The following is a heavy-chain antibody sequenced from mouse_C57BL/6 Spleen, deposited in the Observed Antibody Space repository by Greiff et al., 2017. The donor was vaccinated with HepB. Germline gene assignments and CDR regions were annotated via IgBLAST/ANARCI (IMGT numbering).Heavy chain of an antibody. Sequence: QVQLKESGPGLVQPSQSLSITCTVSGFSLTSYGVHWVRQSPGKGLEWLGGIWSGGSTDYNAAFISRLSISKDNSKSQVFFKMNSRQADDTAIYYCARNGIYDGYSWFAYWGQGTLVTVSA. D-gene: IGHD2-3*01. CDR2: IWSGGST. CDR1: GFSLTSYG. CDR3: ARNGIYDGYSWFAY. V-gene: IGHV2-2*01. J-gene: IGHJ3*01.